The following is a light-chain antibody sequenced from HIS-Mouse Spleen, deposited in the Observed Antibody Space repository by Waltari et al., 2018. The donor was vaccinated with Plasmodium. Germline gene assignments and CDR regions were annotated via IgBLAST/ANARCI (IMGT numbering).Light chain of an antibody. J-gene: IGKJ1*01. V-gene: IGKV3-15*01. CDR1: QSVSSN. CDR2: GAS. CDR3: QQYNNWPRGT. Sequence: EIVMTQSPATLSVSPGERATLPCRASQSVSSNLAWYQQKPGQAPRPLIYGASTRATGIPARFSGSGSGTEFTLTISSMQSEDFAVYYCQQYNNWPRGTFGQGTKVEIK.